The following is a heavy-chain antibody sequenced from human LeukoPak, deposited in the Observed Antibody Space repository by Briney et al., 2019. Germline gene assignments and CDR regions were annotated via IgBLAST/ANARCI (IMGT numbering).Heavy chain of an antibody. Sequence: GGSLRLSCAASGFTLSSYSMNWVRQAPGKGLEWVSSTSSSNSYIYNADSVKGRFTISRDNAKNSLYLQMNSLRAEDTAVYYCARDQGLLVVAGRFGYWGQGTLVTVSS. CDR1: GFTLSSYS. CDR3: ARDQGLLVVAGRFGY. J-gene: IGHJ4*02. D-gene: IGHD6-19*01. V-gene: IGHV3-21*01. CDR2: TSSSNSYI.